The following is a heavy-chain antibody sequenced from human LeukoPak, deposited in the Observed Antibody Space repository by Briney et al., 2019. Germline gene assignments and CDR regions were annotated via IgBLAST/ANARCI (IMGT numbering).Heavy chain of an antibody. Sequence: GGSLRLSCAASGFTVSSDYMSWVRQAPGKGLEWVSVIYSGGTTYHADSVKGRFTISRDNSKNTLYLQMNSLRAEDTAFYYCARGRGAYYYYMDVWGKGTTVTVSS. CDR1: GFTVSSDY. CDR2: IYSGGTT. J-gene: IGHJ6*03. D-gene: IGHD3-10*01. V-gene: IGHV3-53*01. CDR3: ARGRGAYYYYMDV.